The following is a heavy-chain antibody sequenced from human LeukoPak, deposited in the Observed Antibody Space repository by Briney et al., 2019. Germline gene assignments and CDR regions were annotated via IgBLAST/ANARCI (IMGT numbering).Heavy chain of an antibody. J-gene: IGHJ4*02. D-gene: IGHD2-2*01. Sequence: SGGSLRLSCAASGFTFSSYWMSWVRQAPGKGLEWVANIKQHGSEKYYVDSVKGRFTISRDNANNSLYLQMNTLRAENTAVYYCATDLQPFDYWGQGTLVTVSS. CDR1: GFTFSSYW. CDR3: ATDLQPFDY. V-gene: IGHV3-7*04. CDR2: IKQHGSEK.